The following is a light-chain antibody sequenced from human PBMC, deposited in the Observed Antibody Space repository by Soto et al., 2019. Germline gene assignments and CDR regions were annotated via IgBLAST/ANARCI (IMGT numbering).Light chain of an antibody. Sequence: AIRMTQSPSSFSASTGDRVTITCRASHGISSYLAWYQQKPGKAPKLLIYAASTLQSGVPSRFSGSGSGTDFTLTISCLQSEDFATYYCQQYYSYPRGTFGQGTKVDI. V-gene: IGKV1-8*01. CDR1: HGISSY. J-gene: IGKJ1*01. CDR2: AAS. CDR3: QQYYSYPRGT.